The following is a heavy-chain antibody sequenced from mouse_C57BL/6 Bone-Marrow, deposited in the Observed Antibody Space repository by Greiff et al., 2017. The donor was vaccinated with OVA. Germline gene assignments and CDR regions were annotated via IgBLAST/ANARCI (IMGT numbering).Heavy chain of an antibody. V-gene: IGHV5-12*01. Sequence: DVMLVESGGGLVQPGGSLKLSCAASGFTFSDYYMYWVRQTPEKRLEWVAYISNGGGSTYYPDTVKGRFTISRDNAKNTLYLQMSRLKSEDTAMYYCARQGRNGYYSYAMDYWGQGTSVTVSS. CDR2: ISNGGGST. D-gene: IGHD2-3*01. J-gene: IGHJ4*01. CDR1: GFTFSDYY. CDR3: ARQGRNGYYSYAMDY.